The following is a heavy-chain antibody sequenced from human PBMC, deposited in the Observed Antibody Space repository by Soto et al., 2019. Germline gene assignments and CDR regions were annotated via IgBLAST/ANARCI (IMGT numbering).Heavy chain of an antibody. V-gene: IGHV4-39*01. D-gene: IGHD1-20*01. CDR1: GASISVHSYY. Sequence: SETLSLTCTVSGASISVHSYYWTWIRQPPGKGLEWIGSSYYSGTTYFNPSLKSRATISVDTSKNQFSLRLTPVTAADTAIYYCTRRYNWNAKYFDPSGPGALVTVSS. J-gene: IGHJ5*02. CDR2: SYYSGTT. CDR3: TRRYNWNAKYFDP.